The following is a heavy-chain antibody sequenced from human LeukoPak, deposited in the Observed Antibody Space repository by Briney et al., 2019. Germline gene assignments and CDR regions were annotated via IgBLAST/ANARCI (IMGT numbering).Heavy chain of an antibody. CDR3: ARDLTDMYLDSSGWYYFDY. J-gene: IGHJ4*02. CDR2: IKQDGSEK. D-gene: IGHD6-19*01. V-gene: IGHV3-7*01. Sequence: GGSLRLSCAASGFTFSSYWMSWVRQAPGKGLEWVANIKQDGSEKYYVDSVKGRFTISRDNAKNSLYLQMNSLRAEDTAVYYCARDLTDMYLDSSGWYYFDYWGQGTLVTVSS. CDR1: GFTFSSYW.